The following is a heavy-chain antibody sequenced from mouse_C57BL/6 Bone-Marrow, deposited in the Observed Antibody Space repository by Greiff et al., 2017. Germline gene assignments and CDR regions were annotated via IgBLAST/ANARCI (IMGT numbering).Heavy chain of an antibody. Sequence: QVQLKQPGAELVKPGASVKLSCKASGYTFTSYWMQWVKQRPGQGLEWIGEIDPSDSYTNYNQKFKGKATLTVDTSSSTAYMQLSSLTSEDSAVYYCDGFYGYFYYFDYWGQGTTLTVSS. CDR3: DGFYGYFYYFDY. CDR1: GYTFTSYW. D-gene: IGHD2-2*01. J-gene: IGHJ2*01. CDR2: IDPSDSYT. V-gene: IGHV1-50*01.